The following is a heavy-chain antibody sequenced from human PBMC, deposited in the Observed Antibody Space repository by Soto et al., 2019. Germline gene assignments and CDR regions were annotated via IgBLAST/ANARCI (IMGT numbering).Heavy chain of an antibody. CDR3: ARGSNDIDY. D-gene: IGHD1-1*01. CDR1: GGTXXSXX. CDR2: ISAYNGNT. Sequence: SVXXXXXASGGTXXSXXIXXVRQAPGQGREWMGWISAYNGNTNYAQKLQGRVTMTTDTSTSTAYMELRSLRSDDTAVYYCARGSNDIDYWGQGTLVTVSS. V-gene: IGHV1-18*01. J-gene: IGHJ4*02.